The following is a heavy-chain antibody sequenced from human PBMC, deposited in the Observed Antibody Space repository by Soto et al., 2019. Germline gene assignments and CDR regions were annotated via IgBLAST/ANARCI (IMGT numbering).Heavy chain of an antibody. J-gene: IGHJ3*02. CDR2: IYYSGST. CDR3: ARLTYSSSWLASHDAFDI. Sequence: SETLSLTCTVSGGSISSYYWSWIRQPPGKGLEWIGYIYYSGSTNYNPSLKSRVTISVDTSKNQFSLKLSSVTAADTAVYYCARLTYSSSWLASHDAFDIWGQGAMVTVS. V-gene: IGHV4-59*01. D-gene: IGHD6-13*01. CDR1: GGSISSYY.